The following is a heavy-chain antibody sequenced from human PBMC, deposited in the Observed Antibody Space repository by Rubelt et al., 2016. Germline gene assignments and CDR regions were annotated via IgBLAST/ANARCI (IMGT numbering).Heavy chain of an antibody. V-gene: IGHV3-66*01. Sequence: EVQLVESGGGLVQPGGSLRLSCAASGFTVSSNYMSWVRPAPGKGLEWVSVIYSGGSTYYADSVKGRFTISRDNAKNTLYLQMNSRRAEDTAVYYCARNWGFDYWGQGTLVTVSS. CDR1: GFTVSSNY. J-gene: IGHJ4*02. CDR2: IYSGGST. D-gene: IGHD7-27*01. CDR3: ARNWGFDY.